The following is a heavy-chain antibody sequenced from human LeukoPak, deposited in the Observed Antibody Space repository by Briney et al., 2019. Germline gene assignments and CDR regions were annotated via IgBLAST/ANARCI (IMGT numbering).Heavy chain of an antibody. CDR2: INPNSGGT. CDR1: GYTFTGYY. D-gene: IGHD1-26*01. V-gene: IGHV1-2*02. Sequence: ASVKVSCKASGYTFTGYYMHWVRQAPGQGLEWIGWINPNSGGTNYAQKFQGRVTMTRDTSISTAYMELSRLRSDDTAVYYRARDDSGSYLAFDIWGQGTMVTVSS. J-gene: IGHJ3*02. CDR3: ARDDSGSYLAFDI.